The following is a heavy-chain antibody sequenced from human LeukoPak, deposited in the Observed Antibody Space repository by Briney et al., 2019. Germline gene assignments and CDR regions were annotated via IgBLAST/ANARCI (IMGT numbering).Heavy chain of an antibody. Sequence: GGSLRLSCAASVFTFSSYGMHWVRQAPGKGLEWVAFIHYDGSDKYYADSVKGRFIISRDNSKNTLYLKMNSLRTEDTAIYYCPNIIPPPPEDDTAGWGQGTLVTVSS. D-gene: IGHD3-22*01. J-gene: IGHJ4*02. CDR1: VFTFSSYG. V-gene: IGHV3-30*02. CDR3: PNIIPPPPEDDTAG. CDR2: IHYDGSDK.